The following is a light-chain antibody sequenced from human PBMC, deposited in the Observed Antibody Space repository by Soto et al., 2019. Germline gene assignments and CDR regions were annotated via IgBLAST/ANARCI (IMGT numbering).Light chain of an antibody. J-gene: IGKJ5*01. V-gene: IGKV3-11*01. CDR3: PPRSNWPY. CDR1: QMVSSY. CDR2: DAS. Sequence: EIVLTQSPSTLSLSPGERATLSCSASQMVSSYLAWYQQKPVQAPRLLIYDASNTVTGITARFSGSGSGTVFTLTIISLEPEDVAGYYCPPRSNWPYFGHGTRLEI.